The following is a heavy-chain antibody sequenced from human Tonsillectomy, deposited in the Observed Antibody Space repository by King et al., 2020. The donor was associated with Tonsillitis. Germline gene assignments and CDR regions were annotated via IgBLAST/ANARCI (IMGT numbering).Heavy chain of an antibody. Sequence: VQLVESGGGLVQPGGSLRLSCSASGFPFSSYAMSWVRQAPGKGLAWVSAIRGIGGYTYYADSVKGRFTISRDNSKNTLYLQMNSLRAEDTAVYYCAKGITYSDYWGQGTLVTVSS. J-gene: IGHJ4*02. CDR3: AKGITYSDY. D-gene: IGHD1-14*01. CDR1: GFPFSSYA. V-gene: IGHV3-23*04. CDR2: IRGIGGYT.